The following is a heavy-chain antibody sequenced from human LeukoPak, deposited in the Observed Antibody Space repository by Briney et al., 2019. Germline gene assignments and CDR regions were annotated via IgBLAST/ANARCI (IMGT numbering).Heavy chain of an antibody. J-gene: IGHJ4*02. CDR2: MNPNSGGT. CDR1: GYTFTSYD. Sequence: ASVKVSCKASGYTFTSYDINWVRQATGQGLEWMGWMNPNSGGTNDAQKFQGRVTMTTDTSISTAYMELSRLRSDDTALYYCARGGWSGYSYGSEPEKYFDYWGQGTLVTVSS. CDR3: ARGGWSGYSYGSEPEKYFDY. V-gene: IGHV1-2*02. D-gene: IGHD5-18*01.